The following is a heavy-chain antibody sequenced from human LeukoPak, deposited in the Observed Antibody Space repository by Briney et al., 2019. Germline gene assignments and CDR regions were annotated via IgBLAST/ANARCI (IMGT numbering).Heavy chain of an antibody. CDR3: AREGCSSTSCYSHYYYGMDV. V-gene: IGHV1-8*01. Sequence: ASVKVSRKASGYTFTSYDINWVRQATGQGLEWMGRMNPNSGNTGYAQKFQGRVTMTRNTSISTAYMELSSLRSEDTAVYYCAREGCSSTSCYSHYYYGMDVWGQGTTVTVSS. CDR1: GYTFTSYD. J-gene: IGHJ6*02. CDR2: MNPNSGNT. D-gene: IGHD2-2*01.